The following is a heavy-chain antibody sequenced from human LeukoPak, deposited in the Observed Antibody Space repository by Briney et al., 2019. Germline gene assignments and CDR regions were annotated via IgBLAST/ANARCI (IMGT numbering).Heavy chain of an antibody. Sequence: GGSLRLSCAASGFTFSSYAMHWVRQAPGKGLEWVAVISYDGSNKYYADSVKGRFTISRDNSKNTLYLQMNSLRAEDTAVYYCARVPGVMSYANAFDIWGQGTMVTVSS. D-gene: IGHD1-26*01. CDR2: ISYDGSNK. CDR1: GFTFSSYA. J-gene: IGHJ3*02. CDR3: ARVPGVMSYANAFDI. V-gene: IGHV3-30-3*01.